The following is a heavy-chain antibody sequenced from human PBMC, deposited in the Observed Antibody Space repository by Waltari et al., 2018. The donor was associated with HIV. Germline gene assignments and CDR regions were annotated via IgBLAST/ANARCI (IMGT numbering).Heavy chain of an antibody. J-gene: IGHJ5*02. CDR1: GFTFSSYG. CDR3: AKDRIAARPGWFDP. Sequence: QVQLVESGGGVVQPGGSLRLSCAASGFTFSSYGMHWVRQAPGKGVGWVAFIRYDGSNKYYADSVKGRFTISRDNSKNTLYLQMNSLRAEDTAVYYCAKDRIAARPGWFDPWGQGTLVTVSS. D-gene: IGHD6-6*01. CDR2: IRYDGSNK. V-gene: IGHV3-30*02.